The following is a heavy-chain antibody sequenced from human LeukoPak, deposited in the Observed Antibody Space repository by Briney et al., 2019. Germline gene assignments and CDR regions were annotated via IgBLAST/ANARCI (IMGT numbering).Heavy chain of an antibody. CDR2: IHHSGST. J-gene: IGHJ4*02. CDR3: ARQKLVATIFLRFKYYFDY. D-gene: IGHD5-12*01. V-gene: IGHV4-34*01. Sequence: SETLSLTCAAYGGSFSGYYWSWIRQPPGKGLEWIGEIHHSGSTNYNPSLKSRVTISVNTSKNQFSLKLSSVTAADTAVYYCARQKLVATIFLRFKYYFDYWGQGTLVTVSS. CDR1: GGSFSGYY.